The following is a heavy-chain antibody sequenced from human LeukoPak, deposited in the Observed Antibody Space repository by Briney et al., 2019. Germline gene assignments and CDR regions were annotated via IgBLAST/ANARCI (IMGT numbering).Heavy chain of an antibody. V-gene: IGHV3-74*01. J-gene: IGHJ4*02. CDR3: ARVYDFWSAPHQSY. D-gene: IGHD3-3*01. Sequence: QPGGSLRLSCAASGFTFSSYWMHWVRQAPGKGLVWVSRINSDGSSTSYADSVKGRFIISRDNAKNTLYLQINSLRAEDTAVYYCARVYDFWSAPHQSYWGQGTLVTVSS. CDR1: GFTFSSYW. CDR2: INSDGSST.